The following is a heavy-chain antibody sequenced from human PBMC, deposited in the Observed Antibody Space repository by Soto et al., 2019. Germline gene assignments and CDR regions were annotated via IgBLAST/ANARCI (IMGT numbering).Heavy chain of an antibody. J-gene: IGHJ4*02. V-gene: IGHV1-18*01. CDR3: ARDAIFGVVGGFDY. Sequence: GASVKVSCKASGYTFTSYGISWVRQAPGQGLEWMGWISAYNGNTNYAQKLQGRVTMTTDTSTSTAYMELRSPRSDDTAVYYCARDAIFGVVGGFDYWGQGTLVPVSS. D-gene: IGHD3-3*01. CDR2: ISAYNGNT. CDR1: GYTFTSYG.